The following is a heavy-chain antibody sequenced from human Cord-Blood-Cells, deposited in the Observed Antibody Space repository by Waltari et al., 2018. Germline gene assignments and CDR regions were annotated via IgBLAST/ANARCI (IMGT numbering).Heavy chain of an antibody. CDR2: ISPIFGTA. D-gene: IGHD2-15*01. Sequence: QVQLVQSGAEVNKPGSSVKVSCKASGGTFSSYAISWVRQAPGQGLEWMGGISPIFGTANYAQKFQGRVTITADESTSTADMELSSLRSEDTAVYYCARRCSGGSCYSDYYYGMDVWGQGTTVTVSS. J-gene: IGHJ6*02. V-gene: IGHV1-69*01. CDR3: ARRCSGGSCYSDYYYGMDV. CDR1: GGTFSSYA.